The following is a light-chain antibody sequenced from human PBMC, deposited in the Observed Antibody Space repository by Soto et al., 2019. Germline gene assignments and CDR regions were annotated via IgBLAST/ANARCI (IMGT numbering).Light chain of an antibody. J-gene: IGLJ1*01. CDR1: SSDVGLFNY. V-gene: IGLV2-14*01. Sequence: LTQPASVSGSPGQSITISCTGTSSDVGLFNYVSWYQQHPGRAPKLLIYEVTNRPAGVSNRFSGSKSGNTASLTISGLQAEDEADYYCSSYTSSSTLVFGSGTKVTVL. CDR2: EVT. CDR3: SSYTSSSTLV.